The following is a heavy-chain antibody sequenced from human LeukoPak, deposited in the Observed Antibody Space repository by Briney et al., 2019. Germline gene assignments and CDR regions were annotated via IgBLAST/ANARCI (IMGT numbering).Heavy chain of an antibody. V-gene: IGHV4-30-2*01. J-gene: IGHJ4*02. CDR1: GDSISRGASS. CDR2: VHHTGDT. D-gene: IGHD6-13*01. CDR3: GRGASWYEVLIDY. Sequence: PSETPSLTCTVSGDSISRGASSWNWIRQPPGKRLEWIGYVHHTGDTHYNPSLESRVTVSVDRSKNQFSLKLTSVTAADTAIYYCGRGASWYEVLIDYWGQGTLVIVSS.